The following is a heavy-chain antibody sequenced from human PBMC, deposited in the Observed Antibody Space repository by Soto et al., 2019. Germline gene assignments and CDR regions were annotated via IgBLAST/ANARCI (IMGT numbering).Heavy chain of an antibody. CDR3: ARVNYYDSSGRSYGMDV. Sequence: GSLRLSCAASGFTFSSYGMHWVRQAPGKGLEWVAVIWYDGSNKYYADSVKGRFTISRDNSKNTLYLQMNSLRAEDTAVYYCARVNYYDSSGRSYGMDVWGQGTTVTVSS. J-gene: IGHJ6*02. D-gene: IGHD3-22*01. V-gene: IGHV3-33*01. CDR1: GFTFSSYG. CDR2: IWYDGSNK.